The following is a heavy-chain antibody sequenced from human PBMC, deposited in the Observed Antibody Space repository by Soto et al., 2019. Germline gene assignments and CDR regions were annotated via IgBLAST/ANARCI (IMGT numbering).Heavy chain of an antibody. CDR3: ARDSQYSTDWQRFDS. CDR1: GYTFTNYA. J-gene: IGHJ4*02. V-gene: IGHV1-18*01. D-gene: IGHD6-6*01. Sequence: QVQLVQSGVEVKKPGASVKVSCKASGYTFTNYAISWVRQAPGRGLEWMGWVNTYNGNPNYAQIFQGRVTMTTDTSTGTAYMKLRSLKSDDPAVYYCARDSQYSTDWQRFDSWCQGTLVIVSS. CDR2: VNTYNGNP.